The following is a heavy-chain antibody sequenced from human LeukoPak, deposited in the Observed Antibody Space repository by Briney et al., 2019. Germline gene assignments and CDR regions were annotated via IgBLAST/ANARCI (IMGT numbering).Heavy chain of an antibody. D-gene: IGHD6-13*01. Sequence: GRIIPILAIANYAQKFQGRVTITADKSTSTAYMELSSLRSEDTAVYYCARESYIAEGGLDYWGQGTLVTVSS. CDR2: IIPILAIA. CDR3: ARESYIAEGGLDY. J-gene: IGHJ4*02. V-gene: IGHV1-69*04.